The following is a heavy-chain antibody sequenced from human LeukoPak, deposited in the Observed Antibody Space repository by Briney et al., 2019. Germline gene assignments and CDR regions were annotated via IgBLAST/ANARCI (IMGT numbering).Heavy chain of an antibody. D-gene: IGHD3-9*01. CDR3: AKGRYYDILTGPVRN. CDR2: ISYDGSNK. Sequence: GGSLTLSCAASGFSFSSYGMHWVRQAPGTGLERVAVISYDGSNKYYADSVKGRFTISRDNSKNTLYLQMNSLRAEDTAVYYCAKGRYYDILTGPVRNWGQGTLVTVSS. J-gene: IGHJ4*02. V-gene: IGHV3-30*18. CDR1: GFSFSSYG.